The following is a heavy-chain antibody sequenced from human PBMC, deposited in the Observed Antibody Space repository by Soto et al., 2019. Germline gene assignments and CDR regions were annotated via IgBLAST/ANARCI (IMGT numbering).Heavy chain of an antibody. V-gene: IGHV3-48*02. D-gene: IGHD6-19*01. CDR3: ARGAVAGVYFFDY. Sequence: EVQLVESGGGLVQPGGSLRLSCAASGFTLSTYDMNWVRQAPGKGLQWVSHTSSSSAAIVYADSVKGRITISRDNAKNSLYLQMNSLRDEDTAVYYCARGAVAGVYFFDYWGQGILVTVSS. CDR2: TSSSSAAI. CDR1: GFTLSTYD. J-gene: IGHJ4*02.